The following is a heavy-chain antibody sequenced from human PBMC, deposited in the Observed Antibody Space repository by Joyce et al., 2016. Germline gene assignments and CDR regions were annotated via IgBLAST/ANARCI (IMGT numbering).Heavy chain of an antibody. J-gene: IGHJ4*02. Sequence: EVQLVQSGAEVKKPGGSLRISCKGSGYSFTSYWINWVRQMPGKGLEWMGRIDPLDSDTNYSPSFQDHVTISADKSISTAYLQWGSLKASDTGIYYCVRHAEYWGQGTLVTVSS. V-gene: IGHV5-10-1*03. CDR2: IDPLDSDT. CDR1: GYSFTSYW. CDR3: VRHAEY.